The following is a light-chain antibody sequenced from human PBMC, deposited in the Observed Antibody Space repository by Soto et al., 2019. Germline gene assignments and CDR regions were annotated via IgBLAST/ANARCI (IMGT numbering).Light chain of an antibody. V-gene: IGKV3-20*01. J-gene: IGKJ5*01. CDR1: QTFSNSF. Sequence: EIVLTQSPGTLSLSPGERATLSCMASQTFSNSFLSWFTKIPGQAPRLLIYGASMRATGIPDRFSGSGSGTDFTLTISRLDPEEVAVYYGQQYSSSPITFGQGTRLEIK. CDR2: GAS. CDR3: QQYSSSPIT.